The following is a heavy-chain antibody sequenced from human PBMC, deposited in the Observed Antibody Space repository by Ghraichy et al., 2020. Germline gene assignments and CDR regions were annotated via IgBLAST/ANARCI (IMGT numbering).Heavy chain of an antibody. D-gene: IGHD3-10*01. CDR1: GGSISSYY. CDR3: ARLRSIPDVLLWFGELFQQNYFDY. J-gene: IGHJ4*02. Sequence: SETLSLTCTVSGGSISSYYWSWIRQPPGKGLEWIGYIYYSGSTNYNPSLKSRVTISVDTSKNQFSLKLSSVTAADTAVYYCARLRSIPDVLLWFGELFQQNYFDYWGQGTLVTVSS. CDR2: IYYSGST. V-gene: IGHV4-59*08.